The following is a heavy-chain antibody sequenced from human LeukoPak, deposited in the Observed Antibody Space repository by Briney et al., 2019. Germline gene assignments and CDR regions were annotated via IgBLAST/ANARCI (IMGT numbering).Heavy chain of an antibody. J-gene: IGHJ4*02. Sequence: GGSLRLSCAASGFTFRNYVIHWVRQAPGRGLEWVAVTSSDLNVKLYADSVKGRFTISRDNSRSTLYLQMNSLRPEDTAIYYCAREGYYGSGSPPSLYFDYWGQGTLVTVSS. CDR1: GFTFRNYV. D-gene: IGHD3-10*01. CDR3: AREGYYGSGSPPSLYFDY. V-gene: IGHV3-30-3*01. CDR2: TSSDLNVK.